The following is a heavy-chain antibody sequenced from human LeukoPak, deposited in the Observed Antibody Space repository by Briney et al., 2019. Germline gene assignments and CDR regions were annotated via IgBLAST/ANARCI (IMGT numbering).Heavy chain of an antibody. Sequence: GGSLRLSCAASGFTFSSYAMHWVRQAPGKGLEWVAVISYDGSNKYYADSVKGRFTISRDNSKNTLYLQMNSLRAEDTAVYYCAKDLVYCSGGSCVWGQGTLVTVSS. V-gene: IGHV3-30*04. CDR1: GFTFSSYA. D-gene: IGHD2-15*01. CDR3: AKDLVYCSGGSCV. J-gene: IGHJ4*02. CDR2: ISYDGSNK.